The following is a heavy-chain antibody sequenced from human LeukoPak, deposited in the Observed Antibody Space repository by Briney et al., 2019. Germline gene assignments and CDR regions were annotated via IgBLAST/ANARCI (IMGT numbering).Heavy chain of an antibody. J-gene: IGHJ5*02. CDR1: GGSISSGGYY. Sequence: SQTLSLTCTVSGGSISSGGYYWSWIRQHPGKGLEWIGYIYYSGSTYYNPSLKSRVTISVDTSKNQFSLKLSSVTAADTAVYYCARRVLARITTAFDPWGQGTLVTVSS. D-gene: IGHD3-3*01. CDR2: IYYSGST. CDR3: ARRVLARITTAFDP. V-gene: IGHV4-31*03.